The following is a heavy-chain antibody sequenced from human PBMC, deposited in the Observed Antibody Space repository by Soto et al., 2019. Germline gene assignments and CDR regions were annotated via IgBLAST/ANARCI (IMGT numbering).Heavy chain of an antibody. D-gene: IGHD1-26*01. V-gene: IGHV3-30*03. CDR1: GFIFSSYG. Sequence: GGSLRLSCAASGFIFSSYGMHWVRQAPGKGLEWVAVISYDGSNEYYADSVKGRFTISRDNSKNTLYLQMNSLRAEDTAVYYCATNKFGWELLPKYYYGMDVWGQGTTVTVSS. CDR2: ISYDGSNE. CDR3: ATNKFGWELLPKYYYGMDV. J-gene: IGHJ6*02.